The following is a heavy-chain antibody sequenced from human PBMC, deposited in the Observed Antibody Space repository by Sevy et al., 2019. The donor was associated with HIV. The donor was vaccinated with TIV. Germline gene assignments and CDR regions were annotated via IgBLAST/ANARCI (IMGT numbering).Heavy chain of an antibody. D-gene: IGHD2-2*01. CDR2: MNPNSGNT. J-gene: IGHJ6*02. Sequence: ASVKVSCKASGYTFTSYDINWVRQATGQGLEWMGWMNPNSGNTGYAQKFQGRVTMTRNTPISTAYMELSSLRSEDTAVYYCARAGVYCSSTSCYAYYGMDVWGQGTTVTVSS. V-gene: IGHV1-8*01. CDR1: GYTFTSYD. CDR3: ARAGVYCSSTSCYAYYGMDV.